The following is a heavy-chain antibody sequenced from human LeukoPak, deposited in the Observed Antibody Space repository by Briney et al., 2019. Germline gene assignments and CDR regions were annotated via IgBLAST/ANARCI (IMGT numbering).Heavy chain of an antibody. D-gene: IGHD4-11*01. CDR1: GGSISSYY. CDR3: AGVPPYSNYGWYFDL. V-gene: IGHV4-59*01. J-gene: IGHJ2*01. CDR2: IYYSGST. Sequence: SETLSLTCTVSGGSISSYYWSWIRQPPGKGLEWIGYIYYSGSTNYNPSLKSRVTISVDTSKNQFSLKLSSVTAADTAVYYCAGVPPYSNYGWYFDLWGRGTLVTVSS.